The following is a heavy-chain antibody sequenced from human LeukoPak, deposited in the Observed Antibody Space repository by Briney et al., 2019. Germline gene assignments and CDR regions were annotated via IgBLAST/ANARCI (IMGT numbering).Heavy chain of an antibody. Sequence: SVKVSCKASGGTFSSYAISWVRQAPGQGLELMGGIIPIFGTANYAQKFQGRVTITTDESTSKAYMELSSLRSEDTAVYYCARGPELERFDYWGQGTLVTVPS. J-gene: IGHJ4*02. V-gene: IGHV1-69*05. CDR3: ARGPELERFDY. CDR1: GGTFSSYA. CDR2: IIPIFGTA. D-gene: IGHD1-1*01.